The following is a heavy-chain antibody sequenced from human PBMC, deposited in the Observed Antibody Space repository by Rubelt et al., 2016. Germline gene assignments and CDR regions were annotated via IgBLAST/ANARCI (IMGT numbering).Heavy chain of an antibody. D-gene: IGHD1-26*01. Sequence: EVQLVESGGGLIQPGGSLRLSCAASGFTVSSNYMSWVRQAPGKGLEWVSVIYTSGSPYYADSVKGRFTISRDNSNNTLYLQMNSLRAEDTAVYYCANDRWELRNGGWFDPWGQGTVVTVSS. J-gene: IGHJ5*02. CDR2: IYTSGSP. CDR3: ANDRWELRNGGWFDP. CDR1: GFTVSSNY. V-gene: IGHV3-53*01.